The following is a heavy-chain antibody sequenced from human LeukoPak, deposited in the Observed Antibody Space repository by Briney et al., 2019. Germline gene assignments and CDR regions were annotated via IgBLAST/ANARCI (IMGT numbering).Heavy chain of an antibody. J-gene: IGHJ6*03. CDR1: GFTFSSYG. V-gene: IGHV3-30*02. D-gene: IGHD6-13*01. CDR3: ARAASWSPIGDSYYYMDV. Sequence: PGGSLRLSCAASGFTFSSYGMHCVRHAPGKGLEWVAFIRYYGVNKYYADSVKGRFTISRDNSKNTLYLQMNSLRAKDTAVYSCARAASWSPIGDSYYYMDVWGKGTTVAISS. CDR2: IRYYGVNK.